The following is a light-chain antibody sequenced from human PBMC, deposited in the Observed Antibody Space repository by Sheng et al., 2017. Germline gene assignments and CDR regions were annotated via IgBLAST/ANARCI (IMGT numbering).Light chain of an antibody. V-gene: IGKV1-33*01. CDR3: LQHNSYPPT. CDR2: DAS. CDR1: QDISNY. Sequence: DIQMTQSPSSLSASVGDRVTITCQASQDISNYLNWYQQKPGKAPQLLIYDASNLETGVPSKFSGSGSGTDFTFTISSLQPEDIATYYCLQHNSYPPTFGQGTKLEIK. J-gene: IGKJ2*01.